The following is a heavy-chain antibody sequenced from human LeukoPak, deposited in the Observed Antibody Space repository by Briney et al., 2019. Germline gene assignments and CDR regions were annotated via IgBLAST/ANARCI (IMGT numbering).Heavy chain of an antibody. CDR1: GFAFGHYT. Sequence: GGSLRLSCAASGFAFGHYTMHWVRQAPGKGLEWVSLISWDGGNTYYADSVKGRFTISRDNAKNSLYLQMNSLRAEDTAVYYCAREEGLLNAFDIWGQGTMVTVSS. V-gene: IGHV3-43*01. J-gene: IGHJ3*02. D-gene: IGHD3-10*01. CDR2: ISWDGGNT. CDR3: AREEGLLNAFDI.